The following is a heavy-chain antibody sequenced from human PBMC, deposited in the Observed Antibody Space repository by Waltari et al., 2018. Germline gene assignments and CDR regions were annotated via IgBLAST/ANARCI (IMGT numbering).Heavy chain of an antibody. CDR2: MNQDGSER. D-gene: IGHD6-13*01. CDR3: VKDLTSTWEPYRMDV. V-gene: IGHV3-7*01. J-gene: IGHJ6*02. CDR1: GFMFSNYR. Sequence: EVQLVESGGDLVQPGGSLRLSCAASGFMFSNYRTSWVRQAPGRGLECVAHMNQDGSERYYVDSVKGRFTISRDNTKNSLYLQMNSLRAEDTAVYYCVKDLTSTWEPYRMDVWGQGTTVTVSS.